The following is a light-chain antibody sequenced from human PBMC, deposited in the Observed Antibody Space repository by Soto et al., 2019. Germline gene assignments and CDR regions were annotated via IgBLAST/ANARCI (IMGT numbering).Light chain of an antibody. V-gene: IGLV1-40*01. CDR2: GNS. Sequence: QSVLTQPPSVSGAPGQRVTISCTRSSSNIGAGYDVHWYQQLPGTAPKLLIYGNSNRPSGVPDRFSGSKSGTSASLAITGLQAEDEADYYCQSYDISLSGWLFVGGTKVTVL. CDR3: QSYDISLSGWL. J-gene: IGLJ3*02. CDR1: SSNIGAGYD.